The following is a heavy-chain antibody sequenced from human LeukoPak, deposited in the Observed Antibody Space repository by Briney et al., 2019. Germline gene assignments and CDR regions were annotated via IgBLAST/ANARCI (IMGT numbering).Heavy chain of an antibody. J-gene: IGHJ4*02. Sequence: SVTLSLPCAVYGESFSCYYWTWIRPPPGKGLEWIGEIVYTGSTKYNSSLKSRVTISVDTSKNQFSLNLSSVTAADTAVYYCARFSSIAAAFDYWGLGTLVTVSS. V-gene: IGHV4-34*12. CDR1: GESFSCYY. CDR2: IVYTGST. CDR3: ARFSSIAAAFDY. D-gene: IGHD6-13*01.